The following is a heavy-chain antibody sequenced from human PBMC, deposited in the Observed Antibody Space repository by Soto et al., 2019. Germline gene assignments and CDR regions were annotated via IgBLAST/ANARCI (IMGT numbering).Heavy chain of an antibody. CDR1: GFPFSGSA. Sequence: GGSLRLSCAASGFPFSGSAMHWVRQASGKGLEWVGRIRSKANSYATAYAASVKGRFTISRDDSKNTAYLQMNSLKTEDTAVYYCARGFRVEGAYGAGAFFDYWAQGT. CDR3: ARGFRVEGAYGAGAFFDY. D-gene: IGHD1-26*01. CDR2: IRSKANSYAT. J-gene: IGHJ4*02. V-gene: IGHV3-73*01.